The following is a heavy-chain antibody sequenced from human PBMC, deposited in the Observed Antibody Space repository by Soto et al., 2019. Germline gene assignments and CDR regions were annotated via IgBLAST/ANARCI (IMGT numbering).Heavy chain of an antibody. V-gene: IGHV3-30*18. Sequence: GGSLRLSCAASGFTFSSYGMHWVRQAPGKGLEWVAVISYDGSNKYYADSVKGRFTISRGNSKNTLYLQMNSLRAEDTAVYYCAKDGYYYGSGSYYYGMDVWGQGTTVTVSS. D-gene: IGHD3-10*01. CDR2: ISYDGSNK. CDR3: AKDGYYYGSGSYYYGMDV. CDR1: GFTFSSYG. J-gene: IGHJ6*02.